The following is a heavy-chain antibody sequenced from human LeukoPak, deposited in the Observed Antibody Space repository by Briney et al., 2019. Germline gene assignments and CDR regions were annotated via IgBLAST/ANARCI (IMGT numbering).Heavy chain of an antibody. CDR1: GYTFTSYY. CDR2: MNPNSGST. J-gene: IGHJ6*03. CDR3: ARARTITIFPVRGQDNYYYYMDV. Sequence: ASVKLSCKASGYTFTSYYMHWERHAPGQGLEWRGVMNPNSGSTTYAQNFQARVTLTRDMSTSTVYMELSSLRSEDTAVYYCARARTITIFPVRGQDNYYYYMDVWGKGTTVTVSS. D-gene: IGHD3-9*01. V-gene: IGHV1-46*01.